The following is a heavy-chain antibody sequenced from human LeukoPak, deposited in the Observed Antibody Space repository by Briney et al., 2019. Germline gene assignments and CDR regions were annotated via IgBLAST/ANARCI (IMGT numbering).Heavy chain of an antibody. Sequence: SETLSLTCTVSGGSISSGGYYWSWIRQHPGKGLEWIGYIYYSGSTYYNPSLKSRVTISVDTSKNQSSLKLSSVTAADTAVYYCARDSGYPRPLDYWGQGTLVTVSS. CDR3: ARDSGYPRPLDY. CDR2: IYYSGST. V-gene: IGHV4-31*03. D-gene: IGHD3-16*02. J-gene: IGHJ4*02. CDR1: GGSISSGGYY.